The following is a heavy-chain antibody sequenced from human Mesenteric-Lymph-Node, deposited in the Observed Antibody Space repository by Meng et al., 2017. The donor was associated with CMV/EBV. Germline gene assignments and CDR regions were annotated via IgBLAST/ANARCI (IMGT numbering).Heavy chain of an antibody. D-gene: IGHD3-3*01. CDR2: ISSTSNYI. J-gene: IGHJ5*02. CDR3: ARDRRSYDFWSGYYSPFSP. Sequence: GSLKISCAASGFTFSGYSMNWVRQTPGKGLEWVSFISSTSNYIYYADSVKGRFIISRDNAKNSLYLQMTSLRDEDTAAYYCARDRRSYDFWSGYYSPFSPWGQGTLVTVSS. CDR1: GFTFSGYS. V-gene: IGHV3-21*01.